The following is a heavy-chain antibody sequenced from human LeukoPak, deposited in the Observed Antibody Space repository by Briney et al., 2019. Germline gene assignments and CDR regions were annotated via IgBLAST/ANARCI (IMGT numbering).Heavy chain of an antibody. CDR1: GGSISSGDYY. D-gene: IGHD1-14*01. Sequence: SETLSLTCTVTGGSISSGDYYWSWLRQTPGKRLEWIASIYSGGMTFYSPSLKSRLTISADTSRNHFSLRLSSVTAADTALYFCARHFDHPTAYFDSWGQGSLVTVSS. J-gene: IGHJ4*02. CDR3: ARHFDHPTAYFDS. V-gene: IGHV4-39*01. CDR2: IYSGGMT.